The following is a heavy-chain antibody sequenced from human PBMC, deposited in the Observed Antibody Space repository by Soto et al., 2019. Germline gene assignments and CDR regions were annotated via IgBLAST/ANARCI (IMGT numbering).Heavy chain of an antibody. Sequence: SETLSLTCTVSGGSMSSYYWTWIRQPPGKGLEWIGFIHYGGGTVYNPALRSRVTVTVETSKKQFSLNLSSVTAADTAVYYCATGEWELRWGQGTLVTVSS. J-gene: IGHJ4*02. CDR3: ATGEWELR. CDR2: IHYGGGT. V-gene: IGHV4-59*01. D-gene: IGHD1-26*01. CDR1: GGSMSSYY.